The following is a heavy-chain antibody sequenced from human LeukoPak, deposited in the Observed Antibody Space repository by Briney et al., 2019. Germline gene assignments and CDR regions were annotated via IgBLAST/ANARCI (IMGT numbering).Heavy chain of an antibody. CDR1: GVSFSGYY. V-gene: IGHV4-34*01. CDR2: INHSGGT. Sequence: SETLSLTCAVYGVSFSGYYWSWIRQPPGKGLEWIGEINHSGGTNYNPSLKSRVTISVDTTKNQFSLKLSSVTAADTAVYYCARLSGRGFDYWGQGTLVTVSS. J-gene: IGHJ4*02. D-gene: IGHD3-10*01. CDR3: ARLSGRGFDY.